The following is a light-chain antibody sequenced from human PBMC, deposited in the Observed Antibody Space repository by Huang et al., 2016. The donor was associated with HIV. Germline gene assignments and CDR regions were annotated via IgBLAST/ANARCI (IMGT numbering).Light chain of an antibody. Sequence: EIVLTQSPATLSLSPGERATLSCRASQTINNYLIWYQQKPGQAPRLLIYDASNKATGIPARFSGSGSGTDFTLTISSLEPEDFAVYYCQQRGSWPAVSFGGGTKVELK. CDR2: DAS. CDR1: QTINNY. J-gene: IGKJ4*01. CDR3: QQRGSWPAVS. V-gene: IGKV3-11*01.